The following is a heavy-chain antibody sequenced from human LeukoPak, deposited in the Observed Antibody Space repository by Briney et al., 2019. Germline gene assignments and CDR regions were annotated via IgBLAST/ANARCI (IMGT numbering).Heavy chain of an antibody. J-gene: IGHJ4*02. CDR1: GYTFTVKF. CDR2: IEPNSGGA. D-gene: IGHD3-22*01. V-gene: IGHV1-2*02. CDR3: AIENYYDSSGYSKAFDY. Sequence: ASVKVSCKTSGYTFTVKFLHWLRQAPGQGLEWMGGIEPNSGGAVYGQNFRGRVTVTRDTSVSTAYMELSRLRSDDTAVYYCAIENYYDSSGYSKAFDYWGQGTPVTVSS.